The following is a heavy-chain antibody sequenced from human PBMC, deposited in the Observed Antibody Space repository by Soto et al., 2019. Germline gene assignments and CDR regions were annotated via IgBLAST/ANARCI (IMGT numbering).Heavy chain of an antibody. CDR2: ISGSGGST. V-gene: IGHV3-23*01. CDR1: GFTFSSYA. J-gene: IGHJ6*03. D-gene: IGHD3-3*01. CDR3: AKTYDPVGGYYYYYMDV. Sequence: GGSLRLSCAASGFTFSSYAMSWVRQAPGKGLEWVSAISGSGGSTYYADSVKGRFTISRDNSKNTLYLQMNSLRAEDTAVYYCAKTYDPVGGYYYYYMDVWGKGTTVTVSS.